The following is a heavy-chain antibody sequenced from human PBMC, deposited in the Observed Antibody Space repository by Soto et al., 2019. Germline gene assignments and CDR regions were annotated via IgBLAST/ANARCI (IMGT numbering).Heavy chain of an antibody. CDR1: GGAFSSYA. Sequence: SVKVSCKASGGAFSSYAISWVRQAPGQGLEWMGGIIPIFGTANYAQKFQGRVTITADKSTSTAYMELSSLRSEDTAVYYCARTVDYYDSSGYYPPFDYWGQGTLVTVSS. CDR2: IIPIFGTA. D-gene: IGHD3-22*01. CDR3: ARTVDYYDSSGYYPPFDY. J-gene: IGHJ4*02. V-gene: IGHV1-69*06.